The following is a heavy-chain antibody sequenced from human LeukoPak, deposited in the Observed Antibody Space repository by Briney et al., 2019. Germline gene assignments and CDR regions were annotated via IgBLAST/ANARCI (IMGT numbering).Heavy chain of an antibody. CDR2: INHSGST. J-gene: IGHJ4*02. CDR1: GGSFSGYY. D-gene: IGHD3-10*01. V-gene: IGHV4-34*01. Sequence: SETLSLTCAVYGGSFSGYYWSWIRQPPGKGLEWIGEINHSGSTYYNPSLKSRVTISVDTSKNQFSLKLSSVTAADTAVYYCVGRNYGSGSYYKIRTADYFDYWGQGTLVTVSS. CDR3: VGRNYGSGSYYKIRTADYFDY.